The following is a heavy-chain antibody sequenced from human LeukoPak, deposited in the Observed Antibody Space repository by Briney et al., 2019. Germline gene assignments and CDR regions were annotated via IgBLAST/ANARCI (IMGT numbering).Heavy chain of an antibody. V-gene: IGHV4-59*08. J-gene: IGHJ4*02. D-gene: IGHD2-15*01. Sequence: PSETLSLTCSVSTGSISTYYWSWIRQSPGKGLEWIGYIYHGGTTSYNPSLKRRVTISVGSPKNQFFLRLTSLIAAGTALYYCARHGGSLDYFDSWGPGSLVIVSS. CDR3: ARHGGSLDYFDS. CDR1: TGSISTYY. CDR2: IYHGGTT.